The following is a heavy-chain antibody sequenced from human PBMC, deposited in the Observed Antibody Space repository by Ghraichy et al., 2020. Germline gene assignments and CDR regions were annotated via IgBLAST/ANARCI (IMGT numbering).Heavy chain of an antibody. CDR1: GYTFTSYG. V-gene: IGHV1-18*01. Sequence: ASVKVSCKASGYTFTSYGISWVRQAPGQGLEWMGWISAYNGNTNYAQKLQGRVTMTTDTSTSTAYMELRSLRSDDTAVYYCASPQGGNCSGGSCYSGGYYYYGMDVWGQGTTVTVSS. J-gene: IGHJ6*02. D-gene: IGHD2-15*01. CDR3: ASPQGGNCSGGSCYSGGYYYYGMDV. CDR2: ISAYNGNT.